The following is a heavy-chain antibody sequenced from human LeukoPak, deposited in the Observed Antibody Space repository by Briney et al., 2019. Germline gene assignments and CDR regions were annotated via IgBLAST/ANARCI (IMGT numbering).Heavy chain of an antibody. V-gene: IGHV3-30*02. CDR1: RFTFSSYG. CDR3: AKESGTFGGPYYYYYYMDV. Sequence: PGGSLRLSCAAFRFTFSSYGMHWVRQAPGKGLEWVAFIRYDGSNKYYADSVKGRFTISRDNSKNTLYLQMNSLRAEDTAVYYCAKESGTFGGPYYYYYYMDVWGKGTTVTVSS. CDR2: IRYDGSNK. J-gene: IGHJ6*03. D-gene: IGHD3-10*01.